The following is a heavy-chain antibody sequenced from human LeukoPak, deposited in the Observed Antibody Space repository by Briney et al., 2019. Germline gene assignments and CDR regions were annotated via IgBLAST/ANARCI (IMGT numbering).Heavy chain of an antibody. CDR2: IYYSGST. V-gene: IGHV4-59*01. D-gene: IGHD4-11*01. Sequence: SETLSLTCTVSGGSISSYYWSWIRQPPGKGLEWIGYIYYSGSTNYNPSLKSRVTISVDTSKNQFSLKLSSVTAADTAVYYCAREDCSNSEGRNYYYYYYMDVWGKGTTVTVSS. J-gene: IGHJ6*03. CDR3: AREDCSNSEGRNYYYYYYMDV. CDR1: GGSISSYY.